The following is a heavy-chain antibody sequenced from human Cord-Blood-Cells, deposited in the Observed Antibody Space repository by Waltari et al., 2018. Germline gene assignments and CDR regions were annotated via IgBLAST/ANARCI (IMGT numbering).Heavy chain of an antibody. CDR1: GFTFSRYW. Sequence: EVQLVESGGGLVQPGGSLRLSCAASGFTFSRYWMSWLRQAPGKGLEWVANIKQDGSEKYYVDSVKGRFTISRDNAKNSLYLQMNSLRAEDTAVYYCALGRLGKGLFDYWGQGTLVTVSS. J-gene: IGHJ4*02. CDR2: IKQDGSEK. CDR3: ALGRLGKGLFDY. V-gene: IGHV3-7*01. D-gene: IGHD7-27*01.